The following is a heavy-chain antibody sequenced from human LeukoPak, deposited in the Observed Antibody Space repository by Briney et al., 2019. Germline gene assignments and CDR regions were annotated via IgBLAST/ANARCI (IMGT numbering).Heavy chain of an antibody. J-gene: IGHJ4*02. CDR2: ISSSSSYI. Sequence: GGSLRLSCAASGFTFSSYSMNWVRQAPGKGLEWVSSISSSSSYIYYADSVKGRFTISRDNAKKSLYLQMNSLRAEDTAVYYCARVRLGVGLSFDYWGQGTLVTVSS. CDR3: ARVRLGVGLSFDY. CDR1: GFTFSSYS. D-gene: IGHD3-16*01. V-gene: IGHV3-21*01.